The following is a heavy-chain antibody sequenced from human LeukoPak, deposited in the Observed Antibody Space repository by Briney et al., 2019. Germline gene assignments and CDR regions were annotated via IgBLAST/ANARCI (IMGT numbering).Heavy chain of an antibody. Sequence: PSGTLSLTCAVSGASISSSNWWSWVRQPPGKGLEWIGEIFHTGSTNYNPSLKSRVTVSVDTSRSQFSLKLISVTAADTAVYYCARAGRDGYSPASDSFDIWGQGKTVTVSS. V-gene: IGHV4-4*02. D-gene: IGHD5-24*01. J-gene: IGHJ3*02. CDR3: ARAGRDGYSPASDSFDI. CDR1: GASISSSNW. CDR2: IFHTGST.